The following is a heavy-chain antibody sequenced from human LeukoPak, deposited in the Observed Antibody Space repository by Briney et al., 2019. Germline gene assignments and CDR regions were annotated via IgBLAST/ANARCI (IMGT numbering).Heavy chain of an antibody. CDR1: GFTFRTYV. CDR2: ISSSGSTI. Sequence: HTGGSLRLSCAVSGFTFRTYVMSWVRQAPGKGLEWVSYISSSGSTIYYADSVKGRFTISRDNAKNSLYLQMNSLRAEDTAVYYCAELGITMIGGVWGEGTTVTISS. J-gene: IGHJ6*04. CDR3: AELGITMIGGV. V-gene: IGHV3-48*03. D-gene: IGHD3-10*02.